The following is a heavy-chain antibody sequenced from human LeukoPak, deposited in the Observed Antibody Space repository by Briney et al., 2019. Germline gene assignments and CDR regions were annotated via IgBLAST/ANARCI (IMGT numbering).Heavy chain of an antibody. D-gene: IGHD3-22*01. CDR3: ASGFSSSYSYDSSGSYFDY. J-gene: IGHJ4*02. CDR2: INPNSGGT. V-gene: IGHV1-2*02. Sequence: GASVKVSCKASGYTFTGYYMHRVRQAPGQGLEWMGWINPNSGGTNYAQKFQGRVTMARDTSISTAYMELSRLRSDDTAVYYCASGFSSSYSYDSSGSYFDYWGQGTLVTVSS. CDR1: GYTFTGYY.